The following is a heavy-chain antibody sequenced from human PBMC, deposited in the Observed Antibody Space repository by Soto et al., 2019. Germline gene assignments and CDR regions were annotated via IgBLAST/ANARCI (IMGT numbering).Heavy chain of an antibody. CDR1: GFTFSTYW. CDR2: INPDGSTT. J-gene: IGHJ4*02. CDR3: GSGPWY. D-gene: IGHD3-10*01. Sequence: GGSLILSCAASGFTFSTYWMNWVRQAPGKGLVWVSLINPDGSTTTYADSVKGRFTISRDNAKNTVYLQMNSLRADDTAVYYYGSGPWYWGQGTLVTVSS. V-gene: IGHV3-74*01.